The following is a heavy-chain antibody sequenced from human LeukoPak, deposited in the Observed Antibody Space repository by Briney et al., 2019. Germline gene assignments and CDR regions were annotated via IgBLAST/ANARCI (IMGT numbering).Heavy chain of an antibody. CDR1: GFTFSSYW. V-gene: IGHV3-23*01. D-gene: IGHD1-26*01. Sequence: GGSLRLSCADSGFTFSSYWMHWARQAPGKGLEWVSGISSSGSGDNTYYADSVKGRFTISRDSSKNTLFLHMNTLRAEDTAIYYCAEDRTVGASYWYFDLWGRGTLVTVSS. CDR2: ISSSGSGDNT. J-gene: IGHJ2*01. CDR3: AEDRTVGASYWYFDL.